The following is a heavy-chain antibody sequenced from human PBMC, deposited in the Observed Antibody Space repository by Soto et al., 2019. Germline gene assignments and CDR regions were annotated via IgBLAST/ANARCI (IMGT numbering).Heavy chain of an antibody. D-gene: IGHD3-22*01. CDR1: GDSISGGNYY. V-gene: IGHV4-31*03. CDR3: ARLYTYGYYHFDH. J-gene: IGHJ4*02. CDR2: IYYTGTT. Sequence: SETLSLTCTVSGDSISGGNYYWTWIRQHPGRGLEWIGYIYYTGTTHYSPSLQSRVTMSVDTSKNQISLTLTSLTPADTAVYFCARLYTYGYYHFDHWGQGALVTVSS.